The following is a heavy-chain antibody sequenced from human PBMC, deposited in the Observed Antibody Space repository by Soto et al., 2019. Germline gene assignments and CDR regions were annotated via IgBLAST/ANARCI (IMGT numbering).Heavy chain of an antibody. D-gene: IGHD6-13*01. CDR2: ISSSSSYI. CDR3: AREYRGIAAAGTFWFDP. J-gene: IGHJ5*02. Sequence: PGGSLRLSCAASGFTFSSYSMNWVPQAPGKGLEWVSSISSSSSYIYYADSVKGRFTISRDNAKNSLYLQMNSLRAEDTAVYYCAREYRGIAAAGTFWFDPWGQGTLVTVSS. CDR1: GFTFSSYS. V-gene: IGHV3-21*04.